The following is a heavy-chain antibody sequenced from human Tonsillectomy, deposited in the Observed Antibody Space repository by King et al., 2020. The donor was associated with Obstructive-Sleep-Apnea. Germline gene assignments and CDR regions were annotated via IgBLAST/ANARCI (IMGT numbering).Heavy chain of an antibody. Sequence: VQLVESGGGLVRPGGSLRLSCAASGFTLRSYAMNWVRRAPGKGLEWVSGISYRGGGTYYADSVKGRFTISRVNYNNTLYLQMNSLSADDTAIYYCATTALEDFDDYGLDVWGQGTTVTVFS. V-gene: IGHV3-23*04. CDR3: ATTALEDFDDYGLDV. CDR2: ISYRGGGT. CDR1: GFTLRSYA. D-gene: IGHD5-18*01. J-gene: IGHJ6*02.